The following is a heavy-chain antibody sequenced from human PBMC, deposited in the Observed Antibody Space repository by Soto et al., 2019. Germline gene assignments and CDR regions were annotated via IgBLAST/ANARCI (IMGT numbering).Heavy chain of an antibody. D-gene: IGHD2-21*01. Sequence: QVHLVQAGAEVRKPGASVQVSCKASGYNFSSHDIHWVRQAPGQGLEWMGWINAGNGNTRYSQKCQDRITITRDASAITAYMELSSLRAEDTAIYYCARDSFYCGGRYCYHYSFYMDVWGKGTTVTVSS. CDR2: INAGNGNT. CDR1: GYNFSSHD. J-gene: IGHJ6*03. V-gene: IGHV1-3*01. CDR3: ARDSFYCGGRYCYHYSFYMDV.